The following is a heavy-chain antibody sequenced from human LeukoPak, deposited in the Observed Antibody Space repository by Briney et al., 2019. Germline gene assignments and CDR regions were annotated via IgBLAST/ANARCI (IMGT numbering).Heavy chain of an antibody. CDR2: MNPNSGNT. V-gene: IGHV1-8*03. J-gene: IGHJ4*02. Sequence: ASVKVSCKASGYTFTSYDINWVRQATGQGLEWMGWMNPNSGNTGYAQKFQGRVTITRNTSISTAYMELSSLRSEDTAVYYCAREGGGEWLPGFDYWGQGTLVTASS. CDR1: GYTFTSYD. D-gene: IGHD3-10*01. CDR3: AREGGGEWLPGFDY.